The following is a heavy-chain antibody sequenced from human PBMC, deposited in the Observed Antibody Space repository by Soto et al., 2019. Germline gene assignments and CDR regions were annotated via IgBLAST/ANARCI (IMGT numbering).Heavy chain of an antibody. D-gene: IGHD6-19*01. Sequence: SQTLSLTCVISGDSVSSNSAAWNWIRQSPSRGLEWLGRTYYRAKWYNDYAVSVKSRITINPDTSKNQFSLQLNSVTPEDTAVYYCEREAGIAVAGFWGVVLGGLDVWGQGTTVTVSS. CDR2: TYYRAKWYN. CDR1: GDSVSSNSAA. V-gene: IGHV6-1*01. CDR3: EREAGIAVAGFWGVVLGGLDV. J-gene: IGHJ6*02.